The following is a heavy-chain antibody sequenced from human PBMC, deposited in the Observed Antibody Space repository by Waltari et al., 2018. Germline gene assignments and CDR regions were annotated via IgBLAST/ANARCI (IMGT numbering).Heavy chain of an antibody. CDR3: ERHGGDVDILTGYYWHAFDI. Sequence: PGLVKPSETLSLTCTVSGGSISSSSYYWGWIRQPPGKGLEWIGSIYYSGSTYYNPSLKSRVTISVDTSKNQFSLKLSSVTAADTAVYYCERHGGDVDILTGYYWHAFDIWGQGTMVTVSS. CDR2: IYYSGST. D-gene: IGHD3-9*01. J-gene: IGHJ3*02. CDR1: GGSISSSSYY. V-gene: IGHV4-39*01.